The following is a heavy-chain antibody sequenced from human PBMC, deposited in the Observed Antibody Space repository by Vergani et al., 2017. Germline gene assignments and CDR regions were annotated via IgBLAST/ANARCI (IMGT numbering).Heavy chain of an antibody. CDR1: GFTFSSYA. J-gene: IGHJ6*02. D-gene: IGHD4-11*01. V-gene: IGHV3-23*01. CDR2: ISGSGGST. Sequence: EVQLLESGGGLVQPGGSLRLSCAASGFTFSSYAMSWVRQAPGKGLEWVSAISGSGGSTYYADSVKGRFTISRDNSKNTLYLQMNSLRAEDTAVYYCASTVTPAPDKYYYCYYGMDVWGQGTTVTVSS. CDR3: ASTVTPAPDKYYYCYYGMDV.